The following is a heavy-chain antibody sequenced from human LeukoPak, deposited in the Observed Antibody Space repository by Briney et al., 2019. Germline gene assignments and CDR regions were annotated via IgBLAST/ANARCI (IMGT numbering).Heavy chain of an antibody. J-gene: IGHJ4*02. Sequence: GGSLRLSCAASGFTFSSNSMNWVRQAPGKGLEWVSSISSSSSYIYYADSVKGRFTISRDNSKNTMYLQMNSLRAEDMAVYYCARAARKYYYDSSGYYNNLDYWGQGTLVTVSS. D-gene: IGHD3-22*01. CDR1: GFTFSSNS. CDR2: ISSSSSYI. V-gene: IGHV3-21*01. CDR3: ARAARKYYYDSSGYYNNLDY.